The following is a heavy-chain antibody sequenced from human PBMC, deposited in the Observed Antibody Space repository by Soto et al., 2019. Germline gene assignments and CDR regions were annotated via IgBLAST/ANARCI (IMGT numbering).Heavy chain of an antibody. CDR2: IDPSDSYT. V-gene: IGHV5-10-1*01. J-gene: IGHJ6*02. CDR1: GYSFTSYW. CDR3: ARLVTVTTKNYYYYYGMDV. D-gene: IGHD4-17*01. Sequence: GESLKISCKGSGYSFTSYWISWVRQMPGKGLEWMGRIDPSDSYTNYSPSFQGHVTISADKSISTAYLQWSSLKASDTAMYYCARLVTVTTKNYYYYYGMDVWGQGTTVTVSS.